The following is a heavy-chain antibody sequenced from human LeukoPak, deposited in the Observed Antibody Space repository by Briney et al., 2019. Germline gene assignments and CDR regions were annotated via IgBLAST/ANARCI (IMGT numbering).Heavy chain of an antibody. CDR3: ASSWGYGNFDY. Sequence: GGSLRLSCAASGFTLSTYSMNWVRQAPGKGLEWVSYISTDSSTIFYADSVRGRFTISRDNAKNSLFLQMNSLRVEDTAVYYCASSWGYGNFDYWGQGTLVTVSS. J-gene: IGHJ4*02. D-gene: IGHD6-25*01. V-gene: IGHV3-48*04. CDR1: GFTLSTYS. CDR2: ISTDSSTI.